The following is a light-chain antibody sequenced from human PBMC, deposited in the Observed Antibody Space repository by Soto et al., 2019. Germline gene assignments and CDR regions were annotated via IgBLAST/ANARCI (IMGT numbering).Light chain of an antibody. Sequence: EIVMTQSPATLSLSPGERATLSCRASQSVSSNLAWYQQKPGQAPRLLIYGASTRATGVPARFSGSGSGTDFTLTISDVQPEDFALYYCQHRYNWPLTFGAGTKVDIK. CDR2: GAS. CDR3: QHRYNWPLT. J-gene: IGKJ4*01. V-gene: IGKV3-15*01. CDR1: QSVSSN.